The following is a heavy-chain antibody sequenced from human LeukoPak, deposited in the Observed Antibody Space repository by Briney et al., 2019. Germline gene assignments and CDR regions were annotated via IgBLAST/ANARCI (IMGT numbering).Heavy chain of an antibody. V-gene: IGHV3-30*04. CDR3: ARGSVGELLWFGEPMGPFDY. CDR2: ISYDGSNK. CDR1: GFTFSSYT. D-gene: IGHD3-10*01. J-gene: IGHJ4*02. Sequence: PGGSLGLSCAASGFTFSSYTMHWVRQAPGKALEWVAAISYDGSNKYYPDSVKGRFTISRDNSKNTLYLQMNSLRAEDTAVYYCARGSVGELLWFGEPMGPFDYWGQGTLVTVSS.